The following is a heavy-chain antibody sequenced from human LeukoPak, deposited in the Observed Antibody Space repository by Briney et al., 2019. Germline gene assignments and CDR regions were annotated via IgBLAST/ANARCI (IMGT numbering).Heavy chain of an antibody. CDR3: ARLRRTVRGIWYFDL. D-gene: IGHD3-10*01. CDR1: GDPISSYY. Sequence: SETLSLTCSVSGDPISSYYWSWIRQPAGQGLEWIGRILTNGNTKYNPSLKSRLSMSVDTSQNHFSLQLTSVTAADTAVYYCARLRRTVRGIWYFDLWGRGTLVTVSS. V-gene: IGHV4-4*07. J-gene: IGHJ2*01. CDR2: ILTNGNT.